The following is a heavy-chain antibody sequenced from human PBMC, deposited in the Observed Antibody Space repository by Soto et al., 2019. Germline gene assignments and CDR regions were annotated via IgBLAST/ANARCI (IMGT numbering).Heavy chain of an antibody. D-gene: IGHD3-3*01. J-gene: IGHJ5*02. V-gene: IGHV3-15*07. CDR3: TTAIYDFWSGYPLMAHFDP. CDR2: IKSKTDGGTT. CDR1: GFTFSNAW. Sequence: GGSLRLSCAASGFTFSNAWMNWVRQAPGKGLEWVGRIKSKTDGGTTDYAAPVKGRFTISRDDSKNTLYLQMNSLKTEDTAVYYCTTAIYDFWSGYPLMAHFDPWGQGTLVTVSS.